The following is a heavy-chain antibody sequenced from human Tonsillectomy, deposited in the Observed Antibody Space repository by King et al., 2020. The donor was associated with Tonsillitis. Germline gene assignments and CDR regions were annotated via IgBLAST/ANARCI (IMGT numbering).Heavy chain of an antibody. CDR3: AKRGLSGNYGEGVDY. D-gene: IGHD1-26*01. CDR1: GFTFSSYA. J-gene: IGHJ4*02. CDR2: ISGSGGGT. Sequence: EVQLVESGGGLVQPGGSLRLSCAASGFTFSSYAMSWVRQAPGKGLEWVSGISGSGGGTNYADSVKGRFTVSRDNSKNTLYLQMNSLRAEDTAVYYCAKRGLSGNYGEGVDYWGQGTLVTVSS. V-gene: IGHV3-23*04.